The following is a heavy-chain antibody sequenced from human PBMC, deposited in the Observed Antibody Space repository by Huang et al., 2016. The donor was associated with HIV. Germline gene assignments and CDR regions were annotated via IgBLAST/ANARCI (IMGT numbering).Heavy chain of an antibody. D-gene: IGHD6-13*01. V-gene: IGHV3-23*01. J-gene: IGHJ4*02. CDR3: AKDQRQQLVQDY. Sequence: EVQLLESGGGLVQPGGSLRLSCAASGFTFSSYAMSWVRQAPGKGLGWVSAISGSGGSTYYADSVKGRFTISRDNSKNTLYLQMNSLRAEDTAVYYCAKDQRQQLVQDYWGQGTLVTVSS. CDR2: ISGSGGST. CDR1: GFTFSSYA.